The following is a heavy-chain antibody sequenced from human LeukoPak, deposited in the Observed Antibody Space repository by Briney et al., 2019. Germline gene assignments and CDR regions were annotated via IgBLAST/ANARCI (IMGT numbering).Heavy chain of an antibody. CDR1: GYTFTSYY. J-gene: IGHJ4*02. D-gene: IGHD3-22*01. V-gene: IGHV1-46*01. Sequence: ASVKVSCKASGYTFTSYYMHWVRQAPGQGLEWMGIINPTGGSTSYAQKFQGRVTMTRDTSTSTVYMELSSLRSEDTALYYCAKDLGITMMNHHFDYWGQGTLVTVSS. CDR2: INPTGGST. CDR3: AKDLGITMMNHHFDY.